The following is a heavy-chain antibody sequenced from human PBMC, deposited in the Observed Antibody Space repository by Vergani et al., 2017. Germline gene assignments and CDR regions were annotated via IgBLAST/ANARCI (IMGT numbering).Heavy chain of an antibody. CDR2: ISSSSSYI. J-gene: IGHJ4*02. D-gene: IGHD3-9*01. CDR1: GFTFSSYS. V-gene: IGHV3-21*01. CDR3: ARVDTKTRAVDY. Sequence: EVQLVESGGGLVKPGGSLRLSCAASGFTFSSYSMNWVRQAPGKGLEWVSSISSSSSYIYYADSVKGRITISSDNAKNSLYLQMNSLRAEDTAVYYCARVDTKTRAVDYWGQGTLVTVSS.